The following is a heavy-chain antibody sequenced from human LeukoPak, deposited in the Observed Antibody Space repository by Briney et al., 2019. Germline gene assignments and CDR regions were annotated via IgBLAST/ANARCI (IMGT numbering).Heavy chain of an antibody. J-gene: IGHJ3*02. D-gene: IGHD4-17*01. CDR1: GYTFTGYY. CDR2: INPNSGGT. CDR3: ARALYGDLPYKYAFDI. V-gene: IGHV1-2*02. Sequence: ASVTVSCKASGYTFTGYYMHWVRQAPGQGLEWMGWINPNSGGTNYAQKFQGRVTMTRDTSISTAYMELSRLRSDDTAVYYCARALYGDLPYKYAFDIWGQGTMVTVSS.